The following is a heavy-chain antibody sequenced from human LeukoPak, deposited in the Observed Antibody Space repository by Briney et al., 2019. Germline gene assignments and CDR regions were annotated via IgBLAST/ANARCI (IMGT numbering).Heavy chain of an antibody. CDR1: GASFSDYY. Sequence: PWETLSLTCTVFGASFSDYYWNWIRQPPGKGLEWIGEIHPSGSTSYNPALQSRVTMSVDTSKNQFSLKLNSVTAADTAVYYCARGPDTAKQGYWGQGTLVTVSS. V-gene: IGHV4-34*01. CDR2: IHPSGST. D-gene: IGHD5-18*01. J-gene: IGHJ4*02. CDR3: ARGPDTAKQGY.